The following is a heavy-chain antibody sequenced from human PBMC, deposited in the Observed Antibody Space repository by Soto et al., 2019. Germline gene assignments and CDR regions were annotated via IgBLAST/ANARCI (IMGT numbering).Heavy chain of an antibody. CDR2: IYYSGST. CDR3: ARESRITIFGVVKNWFDP. CDR1: GGSTSSYY. D-gene: IGHD3-3*01. Sequence: SETLSLTCTVSGGSTSSYYWSWIRQPPGKGLEWIGYIYYSGSTNYNPSLKSRVTISVDTSKNQFSLKLSSVTAADTAVYYCARESRITIFGVVKNWFDPWGQGTLVTVS. J-gene: IGHJ5*02. V-gene: IGHV4-59*01.